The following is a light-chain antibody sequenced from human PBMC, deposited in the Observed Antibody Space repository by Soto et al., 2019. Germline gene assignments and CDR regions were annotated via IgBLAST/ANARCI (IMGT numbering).Light chain of an antibody. CDR2: DDS. J-gene: IGLJ2*01. V-gene: IGLV3-21*02. CDR3: QVWDSSSDHVV. Sequence: SYELTQPPSVSVAPGQTARITCGGYNIGSKSVHWYQQKPGQAPVLVVYDDSDQPSGITERFSGSNSGNTATLTIRRVEAGDEADYYCQVWDSSSDHVVFGGGTKLTVL. CDR1: NIGSKS.